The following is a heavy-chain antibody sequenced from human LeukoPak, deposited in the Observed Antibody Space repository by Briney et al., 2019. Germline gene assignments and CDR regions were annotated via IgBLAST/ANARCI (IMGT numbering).Heavy chain of an antibody. J-gene: IGHJ5*02. V-gene: IGHV1-18*01. CDR2: ISAYNGNT. Sequence: ASVKVSCKASGYTFTSYGISWVRQAPGQGLEWMGWISAYNGNTNYAQKLQGRVTMTTDTSTSTAYMELRSLRSDDTAVYYCARVGYCSSTSCYWFDPWGQGTLVTVSS. D-gene: IGHD2-2*03. CDR1: GYTFTSYG. CDR3: ARVGYCSSTSCYWFDP.